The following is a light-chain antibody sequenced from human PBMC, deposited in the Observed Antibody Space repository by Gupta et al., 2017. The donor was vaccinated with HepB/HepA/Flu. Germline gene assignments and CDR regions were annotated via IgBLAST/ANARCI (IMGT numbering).Light chain of an antibody. V-gene: IGKV2-28*01. Sequence: DIVMTQSPPSLPVTPGEPASISCRSSQSLLHSNGYNYLDWYLQKPGQSPQLLIYLGSNRASGVPARFSGSGSGTDFTLKISRVEAEDVGVYYCMQALQTRLTFGGGTKVEMK. CDR3: MQALQTRLT. CDR1: QSLLHSNGYNY. J-gene: IGKJ4*01. CDR2: LGS.